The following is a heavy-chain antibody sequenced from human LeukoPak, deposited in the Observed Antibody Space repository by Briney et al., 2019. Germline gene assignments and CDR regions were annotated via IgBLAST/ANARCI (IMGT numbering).Heavy chain of an antibody. CDR1: GFTFRSYW. Sequence: GGSLRLSCAASGFTFRSYWMHWVRQAPGKGLVWVSRINADGSSTSYADSVKGRFTISRDNAKNTLHLQMNTLRAEDTAVYYCARTATDAFDIWGQGTMVTVSS. V-gene: IGHV3-74*01. CDR3: ARTATDAFDI. J-gene: IGHJ3*02. CDR2: INADGSST. D-gene: IGHD2-21*02.